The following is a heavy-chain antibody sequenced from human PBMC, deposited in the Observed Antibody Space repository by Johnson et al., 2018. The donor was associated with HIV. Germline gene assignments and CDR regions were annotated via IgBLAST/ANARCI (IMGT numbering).Heavy chain of an antibody. CDR2: INSDGSST. CDR3: ARAPLGYCSSSTCITDAFDV. Sequence: QVQLVESGGGVVQPGRSLRLSCAASGFTFSSYGMHWVRQAPGKGLEWVTRINSDGSSTSYADSVKGRFTISRDNSKNTLYLQMNSLRAEDTAVYYCARAPLGYCSSSTCITDAFDVWGQGTMVTVSS. CDR1: GFTFSSYG. D-gene: IGHD2-2*01. J-gene: IGHJ3*01. V-gene: IGHV3-NL1*01.